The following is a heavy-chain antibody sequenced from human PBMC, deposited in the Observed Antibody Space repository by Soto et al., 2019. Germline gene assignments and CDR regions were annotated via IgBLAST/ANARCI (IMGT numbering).Heavy chain of an antibody. D-gene: IGHD6-19*01. V-gene: IGHV3-48*02. CDR3: AKGPHTNVGWPYYFES. Sequence: GGSLRLSCVASGFTLANYPMNWVRQTPGKGLEWISYSSPRGDTIYYADSVEGRFTISRDNARNSLSLHMSSLRDEDSALYYCAKGPHTNVGWPYYFESWGQGVPVTVSS. CDR2: SSPRGDTI. CDR1: GFTLANYP. J-gene: IGHJ4*02.